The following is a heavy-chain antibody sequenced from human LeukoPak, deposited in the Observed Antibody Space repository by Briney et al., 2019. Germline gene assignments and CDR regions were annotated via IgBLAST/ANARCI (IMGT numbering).Heavy chain of an antibody. V-gene: IGHV3-23*01. CDR3: ARDKQLDAFDI. CDR2: ISGSGDST. Sequence: GGSLRLSCAASAFTFSNYAMTWVRQAPGKGLEWVSAISGSGDSTYYAVSVKGRFTISRDNSKNTLYLQMNSLRAEDTAVYYCARDKQLDAFDIWGQGTMVAASS. D-gene: IGHD6-13*01. CDR1: AFTFSNYA. J-gene: IGHJ3*02.